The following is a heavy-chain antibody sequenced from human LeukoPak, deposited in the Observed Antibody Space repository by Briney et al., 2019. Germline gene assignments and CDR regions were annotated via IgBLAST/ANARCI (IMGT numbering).Heavy chain of an antibody. V-gene: IGHV4-59*01. CDR2: IYYSGST. CDR1: GGSISNYY. J-gene: IGHJ5*02. D-gene: IGHD6-13*01. CDR3: ARDLSAAAGNGWFDP. Sequence: SETLSLTCTVSGGSISNYYWSWIRQPPGKGLEWIGYIYYSGSTNYNPSLKSRVTISVDTSKNQFSLKLSSVTAADTAVYYCARDLSAAAGNGWFDPWGQGTLVTVSS.